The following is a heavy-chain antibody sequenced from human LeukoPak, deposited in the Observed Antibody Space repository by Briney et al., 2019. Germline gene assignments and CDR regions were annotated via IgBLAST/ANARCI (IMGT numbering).Heavy chain of an antibody. Sequence: PGGSLRLSCAASGVTLSSYAMSWARQAPGKGLEWVSGISSSGSGGNTYYADSVKGRFTISRDNAKNSLYLQMSSLRAEDTAVYYCARDGSYYGSWFDPWGQGTLVTVSS. V-gene: IGHV3-23*01. CDR1: GVTLSSYA. CDR3: ARDGSYYGSWFDP. D-gene: IGHD1-26*01. J-gene: IGHJ5*02. CDR2: ISSSGSGGNT.